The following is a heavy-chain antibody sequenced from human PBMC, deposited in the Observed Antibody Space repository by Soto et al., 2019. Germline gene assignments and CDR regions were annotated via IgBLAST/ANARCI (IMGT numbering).Heavy chain of an antibody. V-gene: IGHV1-2*04. CDR3: ARTIAAAYYYGMDV. CDR2: INPNSGGT. J-gene: IGHJ6*02. D-gene: IGHD2-15*01. Sequence: ASVKVSCKASGYTFTGYNMHWVRQAPGQGLEWMGWINPNSGGTNYAQKFQGWVTMTRDTSISTAYMELSRLRSDDTAVYYCARTIAAAYYYGMDVWGQGTTVTVSS. CDR1: GYTFTGYN.